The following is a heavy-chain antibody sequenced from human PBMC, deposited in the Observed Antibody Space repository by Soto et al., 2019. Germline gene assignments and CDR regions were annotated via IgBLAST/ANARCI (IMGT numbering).Heavy chain of an antibody. J-gene: IGHJ5*02. D-gene: IGHD2-21*02. Sequence: GSLRLSCAASGFNFSNHWMHWVRQRPAEGLVWVSRITSDGKSKAYAESVKGRFAISRNNAKNTLYLQMNGLTAEDTAVYYCARESGDWPLNWFDPWGQGTLVTVSS. CDR1: GFNFSNHW. V-gene: IGHV3-74*01. CDR2: ITSDGKSK. CDR3: ARESGDWPLNWFDP.